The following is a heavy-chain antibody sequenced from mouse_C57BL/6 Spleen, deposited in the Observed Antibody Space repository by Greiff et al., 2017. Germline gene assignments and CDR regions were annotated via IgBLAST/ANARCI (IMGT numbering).Heavy chain of an antibody. J-gene: IGHJ3*01. Sequence: QVQLQQSGAELVRPGTSVKVSCKASGYAFPNYLIEWVKQRPGQGLEWIGVINPGSGGTNYNEKFKGKATLTADKSSSTAYMQLISLTSEDSAVYFCARDDYGPGFAYWGQGTLVTVSA. V-gene: IGHV1-54*01. CDR3: ARDDYGPGFAY. CDR1: GYAFPNYL. D-gene: IGHD2-4*01. CDR2: INPGSGGT.